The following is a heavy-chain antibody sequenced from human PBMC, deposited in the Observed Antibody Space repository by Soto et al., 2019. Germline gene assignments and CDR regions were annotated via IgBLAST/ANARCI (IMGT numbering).Heavy chain of an antibody. CDR3: TGGVASGY. D-gene: IGHD2-8*02. CDR1: GFTVSTYG. Sequence: QVQLVESGGGVVQPGRSLRLSCAVSGFTVSTYGMHWVRQAPGKGREWVAVISRDGGTKFYGDSVKGRFTISKDNSRNTLFLEMNSLRGDDMAVYCCTGGVASGYWGQGTLVTVSS. V-gene: IGHV3-30*03. CDR2: ISRDGGTK. J-gene: IGHJ4*02.